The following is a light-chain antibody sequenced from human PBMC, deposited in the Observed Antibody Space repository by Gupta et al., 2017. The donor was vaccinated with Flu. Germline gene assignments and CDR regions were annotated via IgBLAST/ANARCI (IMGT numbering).Light chain of an antibody. CDR1: QSITSK. V-gene: IGKV1-39*01. CDR3: QQTYGTPPT. Sequence: ITCRASQSITSKLNWYQQKPGRAPNLLIHTESILQSGVPSRFSGSGSGTEFSLTINSLQPEDFSTYYCQQTYGTPPTFGQGTKVEI. CDR2: TES. J-gene: IGKJ1*01.